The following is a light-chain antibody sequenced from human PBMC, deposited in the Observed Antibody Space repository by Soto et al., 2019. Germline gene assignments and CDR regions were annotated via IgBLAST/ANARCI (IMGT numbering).Light chain of an antibody. CDR1: SSDVGGYNY. V-gene: IGLV2-11*01. CDR2: DVS. CDR3: CSYAGSPRYV. Sequence: QSALTQPRSVSGSPGHSVTISFTGTSSDVGGYNYVSWYQQHPGKAPKVMIYDVSERPSGVPDRFSGSKSGNTASLTISGLQAEDEADYYCCSYAGSPRYVFGTGTKLTVL. J-gene: IGLJ1*01.